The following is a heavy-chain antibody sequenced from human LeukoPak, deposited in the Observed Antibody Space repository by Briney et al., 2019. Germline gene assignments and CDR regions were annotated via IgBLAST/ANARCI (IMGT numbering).Heavy chain of an antibody. CDR1: GFTFSNAW. Sequence: GGSLRLSCAASGFTFSNAWMSWVRQAPGKGLEWVGRIKSKTDGGTTDYAAPVKGRFTISRDDSKNTLYLQMNSLRAEDTAVYYCVRSYGGSYYLLGYWGQGTLVTVSS. D-gene: IGHD1-26*01. J-gene: IGHJ4*02. V-gene: IGHV3-15*01. CDR3: VRSYGGSYYLLGY. CDR2: IKSKTDGGTT.